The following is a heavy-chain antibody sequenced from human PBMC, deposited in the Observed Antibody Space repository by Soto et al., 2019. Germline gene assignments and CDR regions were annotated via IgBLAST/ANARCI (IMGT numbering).Heavy chain of an antibody. D-gene: IGHD4-17*01. CDR2: INPSGGST. J-gene: IGHJ3*02. V-gene: IGHV1-46*01. CDR1: GGTFSSYA. Sequence: ASVKVSCKASGGTFSSYAISWVRQAPGQGLEWMGIINPSGGSTSYAQKFQGRVTMTRDTSTSTVYMELSSLRSEDTAVYYCARDRGDYAFDIWGQGTMVTVSS. CDR3: ARDRGDYAFDI.